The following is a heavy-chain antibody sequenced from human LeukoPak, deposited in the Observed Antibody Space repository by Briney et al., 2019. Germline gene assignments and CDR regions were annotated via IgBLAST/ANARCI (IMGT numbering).Heavy chain of an antibody. CDR1: GGSFSGYY. D-gene: IGHD5-18*01. Sequence: TSETLSLTCAVYGGSFSGYYWSWIRQPPGKGLEWIGEINHSGSTNYNPSLKSRVTISVDTSKNQFSLKLSSVTAADTAVYYCARADVDTAMVIGYYFDYWGQGTLVTVSS. CDR3: ARADVDTAMVIGYYFDY. V-gene: IGHV4-34*01. J-gene: IGHJ4*02. CDR2: INHSGST.